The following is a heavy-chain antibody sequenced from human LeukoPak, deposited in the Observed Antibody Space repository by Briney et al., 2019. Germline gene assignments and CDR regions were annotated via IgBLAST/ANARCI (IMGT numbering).Heavy chain of an antibody. J-gene: IGHJ4*02. CDR2: MNPNSGNT. D-gene: IGHD1-26*01. V-gene: IGHV1-8*02. CDR1: GYTFTSYD. Sequence: ASVKVSCKASGYTFTSYDINWVRQATGHGLEWMGWMNPNSGNTGYAQNFQGRVTMTRDTPISTAYMELSSLRSEDTGVYYCARGRFWWELQIRGFEYWGQGTLVTVSS. CDR3: ARGRFWWELQIRGFEY.